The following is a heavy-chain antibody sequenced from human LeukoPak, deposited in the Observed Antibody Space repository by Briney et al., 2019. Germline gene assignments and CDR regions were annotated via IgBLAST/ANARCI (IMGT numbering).Heavy chain of an antibody. CDR3: ARVATNEEYYFDY. Sequence: SVKVSCKASGGTFSSYAISWVLQAPGQGLEWMGGIIPIFGTANYAQKFQGRVTITTDESTSTAYMELSSLRSEDTAVYYCARVATNEEYYFDYWGQGTLVTVSS. CDR2: IIPIFGTA. V-gene: IGHV1-69*05. J-gene: IGHJ4*02. CDR1: GGTFSSYA. D-gene: IGHD1-1*01.